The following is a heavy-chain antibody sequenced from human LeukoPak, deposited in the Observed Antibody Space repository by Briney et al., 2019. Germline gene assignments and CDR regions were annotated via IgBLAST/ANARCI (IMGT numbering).Heavy chain of an antibody. CDR3: VMGIAAAGARN. CDR2: ISSSSSYI. CDR1: GFTFSSYS. J-gene: IGHJ4*02. Sequence: GGSLRLSCAASGFTFSSYSMNWVRQAPGKGLEWVSSISSSSSYIYYADPVKGRFTISRDNAKNSLYLQMNSLRAEDTAVYYCVMGIAAAGARNWGQGTLVTVSS. D-gene: IGHD6-13*01. V-gene: IGHV3-21*01.